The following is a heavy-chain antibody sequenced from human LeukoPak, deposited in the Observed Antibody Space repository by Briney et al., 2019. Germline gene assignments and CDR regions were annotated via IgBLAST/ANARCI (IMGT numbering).Heavy chain of an antibody. CDR3: ARDQSPATYYYYYGMDV. D-gene: IGHD1-26*01. Sequence: ASVKVSCKASGYTFTSYAMHWVRQAPGQRLEWMGWINAGNGNTKYSQKFQGRVTITRDTSASTAYMELSSLRSDDTAVYYCARDQSPATYYYYYGMDVWGKGTTVTVSS. V-gene: IGHV1-3*01. J-gene: IGHJ6*04. CDR2: INAGNGNT. CDR1: GYTFTSYA.